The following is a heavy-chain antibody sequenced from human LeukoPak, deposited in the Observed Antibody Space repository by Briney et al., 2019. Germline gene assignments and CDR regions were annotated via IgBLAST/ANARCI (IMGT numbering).Heavy chain of an antibody. CDR1: GFTFTRFA. Sequence: GGSLRLSCAASGFTFTRFAMYWVRQAPGKGLELVSAISSNGDRTYYARSVKGRFTISRDNAKNTVDLQMGSLRPEDMGVYFCARMDDYTNYYFDYWGQGTMVTVSS. CDR3: ARMDDYTNYYFDY. J-gene: IGHJ4*02. CDR2: ISSNGDRT. D-gene: IGHD4-11*01. V-gene: IGHV3-64*01.